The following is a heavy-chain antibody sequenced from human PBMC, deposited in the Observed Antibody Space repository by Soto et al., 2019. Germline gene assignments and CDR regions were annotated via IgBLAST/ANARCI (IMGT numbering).Heavy chain of an antibody. CDR1: GFTFSSYG. V-gene: IGHV3-30*18. D-gene: IGHD3-16*01. J-gene: IGHJ6*02. Sequence: QVQLVESGGGVVQPGRSLRLSCAASGFTFSSYGMHWVRQAPGKGLEWVAVISYDGSNKYYADSVKGRFTISRDNSKNTLYLQMNSLRAEDTAVYYCAKSLRADYYYYYGMDVWGQGTTVTVSS. CDR2: ISYDGSNK. CDR3: AKSLRADYYYYYGMDV.